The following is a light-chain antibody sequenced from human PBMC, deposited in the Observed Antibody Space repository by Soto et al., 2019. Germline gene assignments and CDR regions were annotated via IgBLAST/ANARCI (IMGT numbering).Light chain of an antibody. CDR3: NSYTSSSTWV. J-gene: IGLJ3*02. Sequence: QAVVTQPASVSGSPGQSITISCTGTSSDVGGYNYVSWYQHHPGKAPKLMIYEVSNRPSGVSNRFSGSKSDNTASLTISGLQAEDEADYYCNSYTSSSTWVFGGGTKVTVL. CDR2: EVS. CDR1: SSDVGGYNY. V-gene: IGLV2-14*01.